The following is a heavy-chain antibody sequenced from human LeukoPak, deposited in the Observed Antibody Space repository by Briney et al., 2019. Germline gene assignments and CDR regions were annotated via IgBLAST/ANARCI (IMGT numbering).Heavy chain of an antibody. J-gene: IGHJ4*02. Sequence: GGSLRLSCAASGFTFSSYGMHWVRQAPGKGLEWVPFIRYDGSNKYYADSVKGRFTISRDNSKNTLYLQMNSLRAEDTAVYYCAKAFDYGGNYNFDYWGQGTLVTVSS. CDR1: GFTFSSYG. D-gene: IGHD4-23*01. V-gene: IGHV3-30*02. CDR3: AKAFDYGGNYNFDY. CDR2: IRYDGSNK.